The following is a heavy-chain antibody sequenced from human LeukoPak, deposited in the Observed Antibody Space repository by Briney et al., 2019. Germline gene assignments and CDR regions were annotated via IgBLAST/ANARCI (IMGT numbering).Heavy chain of an antibody. CDR2: IYYSGST. D-gene: IGHD3-9*01. Sequence: SETLSLTCTVSGGSICSYYWSWIRRPPGKGLEWIGYIYYSGSTNYNPSLKSRVTISVDTSKDQFSLKLSSVTAADTAVYYCARTTREYYDILTGYYSYYMDVWGKGTTVTISS. V-gene: IGHV4-59*01. CDR3: ARTTREYYDILTGYYSYYMDV. CDR1: GGSICSYY. J-gene: IGHJ6*03.